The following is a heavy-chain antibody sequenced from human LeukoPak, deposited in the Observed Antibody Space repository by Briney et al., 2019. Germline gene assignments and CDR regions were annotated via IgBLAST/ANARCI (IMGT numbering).Heavy chain of an antibody. V-gene: IGHV4-59*01. D-gene: IGHD3-3*01. J-gene: IGHJ6*02. CDR3: ARDRSVSYDFWSGYSASYYYYGMDV. Sequence: SETLSLTCTVSGGSISSYYWSWLRRPPGKGLEWIGYIYYSGSTNYNPSLKSRVTISVDTSKNQFSLKLSSVTAADTAVYYCARDRSVSYDFWSGYSASYYYYGMDVWGQGTTVTVSS. CDR2: IYYSGST. CDR1: GGSISSYY.